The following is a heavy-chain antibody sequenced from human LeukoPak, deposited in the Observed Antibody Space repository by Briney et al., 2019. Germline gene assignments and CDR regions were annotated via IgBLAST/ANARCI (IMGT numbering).Heavy chain of an antibody. CDR2: INPSGGST. J-gene: IGHJ6*03. CDR3: ARGAEGWLQLVNYYYHMDV. CDR1: GYTFTGYY. D-gene: IGHD5-24*01. Sequence: ASVKVSCKASGYTFTGYYMHWVRQAPGQGLEWMGIINPSGGSTSYAQKFQGRVTMTRDMSTSTVYMELSSLRSEDTAVYYCARGAEGWLQLVNYYYHMDVWGKGTTVTVSS. V-gene: IGHV1-46*01.